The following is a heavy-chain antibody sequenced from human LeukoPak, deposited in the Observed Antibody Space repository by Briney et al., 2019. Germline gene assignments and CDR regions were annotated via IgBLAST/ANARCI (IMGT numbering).Heavy chain of an antibody. CDR1: GFTFSNAW. D-gene: IGHD2-2*01. CDR3: TTGSSGPPYCSSTSSYAGGYFYYGMDV. V-gene: IGHV3-15*01. Sequence: GGSLRLSCAASGFTFSNAWMSWVRQAPGKGLEWVGRIKSKTDGGTTDYAAPVKGRFTISRDDSKNTLYLQMNSLKNEDTAVYYCTTGSSGPPYCSSTSSYAGGYFYYGMDVWGQGTTVTVSS. CDR2: IKSKTDGGTT. J-gene: IGHJ6*02.